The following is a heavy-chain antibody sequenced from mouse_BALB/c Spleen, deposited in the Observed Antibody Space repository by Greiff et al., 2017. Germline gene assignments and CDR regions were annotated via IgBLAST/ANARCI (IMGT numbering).Heavy chain of an antibody. CDR1: GYTFTSYN. Sequence: QVQLQQPGAELVKPGASVKMSCKASGYTFTSYNMHWVKQTPGQGLEWIGAIYPGNGDTSYNQKFKGKATLTADKSSSTAYMQLSSLTSEDSAVYYCAREGVGLFAYWGQGTLVTVSA. V-gene: IGHV1-12*01. CDR3: AREGVGLFAY. D-gene: IGHD1-1*02. J-gene: IGHJ3*01. CDR2: IYPGNGDT.